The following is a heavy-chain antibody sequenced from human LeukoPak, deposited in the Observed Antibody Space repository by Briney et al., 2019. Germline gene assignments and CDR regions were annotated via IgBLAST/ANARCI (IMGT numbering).Heavy chain of an antibody. CDR2: ISGSGGST. D-gene: IGHD3-22*01. CDR1: GFTFSSYA. J-gene: IGHJ5*02. Sequence: GGSLRLSCAPSGFTFSSYAMSWVRQAPGKGLEWVSAISGSGGSTYYADSVKGRFTISRDNSKNTLYLQMNSLRAEDTAVYYCAKYYYDSSGYPRFDPWGQGTLVTVSS. V-gene: IGHV3-23*01. CDR3: AKYYYDSSGYPRFDP.